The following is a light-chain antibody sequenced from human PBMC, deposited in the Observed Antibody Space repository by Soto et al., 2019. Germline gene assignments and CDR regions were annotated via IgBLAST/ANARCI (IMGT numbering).Light chain of an antibody. V-gene: IGKV1-5*01. CDR3: QQYYIYWM. J-gene: IGKJ1*01. CDR2: DAS. Sequence: DIQMTQSPSTLSASVGDRVTITCRASQSVNNRLAWFQQKPGKAPKLLIYDASTLEGGVPSRFSGSGSGTEFTLTISSLQPDDFATYYCQQYYIYWMFGQGTKVDI. CDR1: QSVNNR.